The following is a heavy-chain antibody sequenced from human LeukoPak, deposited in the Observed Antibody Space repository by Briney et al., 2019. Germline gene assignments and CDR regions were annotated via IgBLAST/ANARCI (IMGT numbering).Heavy chain of an antibody. CDR3: ARDWGQRGVGATLAN. V-gene: IGHV3-30-3*01. CDR2: ISHDGSES. CDR1: GFTFSSHA. J-gene: IGHJ4*02. Sequence: GGSLRLSCAASGFTFSSHAMVWVRQAPGKGLEWVSFISHDGSESFHTESVKGRFTISRDNFKNTVDLQVSGLKEEDTAVYYCARDWGQRGVGATLANWGQGTLVIVSS. D-gene: IGHD1-26*01.